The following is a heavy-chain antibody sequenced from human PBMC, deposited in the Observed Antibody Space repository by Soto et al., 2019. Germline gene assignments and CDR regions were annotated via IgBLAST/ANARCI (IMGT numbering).Heavy chain of an antibody. J-gene: IGHJ5*02. Sequence: SVTMSLSCTVSGVYISSYYWSLIRPHPGKGLEWIGYIYYSGSTNYNPSLKSRVTISVDTSKNQFSLKLSSVTAADTAVYYCARGGGVYDFENWFDPLGQGTLVTVFS. CDR1: GVYISSYY. V-gene: IGHV4-59*01. D-gene: IGHD3-3*01. CDR3: ARGGGVYDFENWFDP. CDR2: IYYSGST.